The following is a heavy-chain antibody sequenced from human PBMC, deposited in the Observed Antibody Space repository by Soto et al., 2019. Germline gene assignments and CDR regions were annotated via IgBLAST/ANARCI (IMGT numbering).Heavy chain of an antibody. CDR1: GGTFSSYA. CDR3: ARVGRDGYNFDY. D-gene: IGHD5-12*01. Sequence: QVQLVQSGAEVKKPGSSVKVSCKASGGTFSSYAISWVRQATGQGLEWMGGIIPIFGTANYGQKFQGRVTITADESTSTAYMEMSSLRSEDTAVYYCARVGRDGYNFDYWGQGTLVTVSS. CDR2: IIPIFGTA. V-gene: IGHV1-69*01. J-gene: IGHJ4*02.